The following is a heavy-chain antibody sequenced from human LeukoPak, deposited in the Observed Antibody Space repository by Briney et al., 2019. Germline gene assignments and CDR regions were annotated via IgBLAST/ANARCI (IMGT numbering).Heavy chain of an antibody. V-gene: IGHV4-59*01. CDR3: ARGRPQWVPAAPDAFDI. CDR2: IYYSGST. CDR1: GGSISSYY. J-gene: IGHJ3*02. Sequence: PSETLSLTCTVSGGSISSYYWSWIRQPPGKGLEWIGYIYYSGSTNYNPSLKSRVTISVDTSKNQFSLKLSSVTAADTAVYYCARGRPQWVPAAPDAFDIWGQGTMVTVSS. D-gene: IGHD2-2*01.